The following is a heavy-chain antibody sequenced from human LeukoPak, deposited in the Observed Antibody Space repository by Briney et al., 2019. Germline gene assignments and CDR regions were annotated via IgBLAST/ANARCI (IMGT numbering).Heavy chain of an antibody. CDR1: GYTFTSYA. Sequence: ASVRVSCKASGYTFTSYAMNWVRQAPGQGLEWMGWINTNTGNPTYAQGFTGRFVFSLDTSVSTAYLQISSLKAEDTAVYYCARGVGTVDVISSHFDYWGQGTLVTVSS. J-gene: IGHJ4*02. CDR2: INTNTGNP. CDR3: ARGVGTVDVISSHFDY. V-gene: IGHV7-4-1*02. D-gene: IGHD4-11*01.